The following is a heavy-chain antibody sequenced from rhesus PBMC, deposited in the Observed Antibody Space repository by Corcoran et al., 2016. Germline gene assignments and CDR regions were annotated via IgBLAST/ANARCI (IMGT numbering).Heavy chain of an antibody. J-gene: IGHJ6*01. CDR3: AGGMSSRQYYGLDS. CDR2: IYGSGIST. V-gene: IGHV4-169*01. CDR1: GGSISSRY. D-gene: IGHD6-19*01. Sequence: QLQLQESGPGLVKPSATLSLTCAVSGGSISSRYWSWIRQAPGKGLEWIGYIYGSGISTNYNPSLKSRVTLSVDTSKNQLSLKLSSGTAADTAVYYCAGGMSSRQYYGLDSWGQGVVVTVSS.